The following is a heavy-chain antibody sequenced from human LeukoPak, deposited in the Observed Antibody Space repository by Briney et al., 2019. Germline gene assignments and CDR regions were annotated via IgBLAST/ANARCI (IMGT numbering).Heavy chain of an antibody. Sequence: GGSLRLSCAASGFTFDDYAMHRVRQAPGKGLEWVSGIGWNSGGIVYADSVKGRFTISRDNAKNSLYLQMNSLGAEDTALYYCAKVTAAGFVDYWGQGTLVTVSS. CDR3: AKVTAAGFVDY. CDR2: IGWNSGGI. V-gene: IGHV3-9*01. J-gene: IGHJ4*02. CDR1: GFTFDDYA. D-gene: IGHD6-13*01.